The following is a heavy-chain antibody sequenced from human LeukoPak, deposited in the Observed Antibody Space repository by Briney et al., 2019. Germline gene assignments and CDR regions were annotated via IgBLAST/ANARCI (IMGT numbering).Heavy chain of an antibody. Sequence: KPSETLSLTCTVSGGSISSYYWSWIRQPPGKGLEWIGYIYYSGSTNYNPSLKSRVTISVGTSKNQFSLKLSSVTAADTAVYYCARHVPYYYDSSGYRESFDYWGQGTLVTVSS. D-gene: IGHD3-22*01. V-gene: IGHV4-59*08. J-gene: IGHJ4*02. CDR3: ARHVPYYYDSSGYRESFDY. CDR1: GGSISSYY. CDR2: IYYSGST.